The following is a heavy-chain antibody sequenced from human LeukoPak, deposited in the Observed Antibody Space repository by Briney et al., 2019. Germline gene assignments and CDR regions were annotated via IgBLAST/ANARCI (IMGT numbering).Heavy chain of an antibody. V-gene: IGHV1-2*02. CDR2: INPNSGGA. CDR3: ARFDDYGDYSRAFDI. J-gene: IGHJ3*02. Sequence: ASVKVSCKASGYTFTGYYMHWVRQAPGQGLERMGWINPNSGGANYAQKFQGRVTMTRDTSISTAYMELSRLRSDDTAVYYCARFDDYGDYSRAFDIWGQGTMVTVSS. D-gene: IGHD4-17*01. CDR1: GYTFTGYY.